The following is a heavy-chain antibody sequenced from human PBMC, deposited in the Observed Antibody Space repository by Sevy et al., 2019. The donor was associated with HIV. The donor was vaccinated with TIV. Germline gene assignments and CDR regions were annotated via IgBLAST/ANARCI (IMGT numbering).Heavy chain of an antibody. CDR3: ARDGVSSGWYRGCYFDN. CDR1: GFTFSSFA. Sequence: GGSLRLSCAASGFTFSSFAMHWVRQAPGKGLDWVTFISYDGTDNYYANSVKGRFTISRDNSKNTLDLQMNSLRPEDTAIYYCARDGVSSGWYRGCYFDNWGQGTLVTVSS. J-gene: IGHJ4*02. V-gene: IGHV3-30*04. CDR2: ISYDGTDN. D-gene: IGHD6-19*01.